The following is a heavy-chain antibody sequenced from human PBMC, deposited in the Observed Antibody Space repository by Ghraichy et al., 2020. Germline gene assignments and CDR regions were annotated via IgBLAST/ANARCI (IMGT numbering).Heavy chain of an antibody. CDR2: IYPGDSDT. J-gene: IGHJ5*02. Sequence: GGSLRLSCKGSGYSFTSYWIGWVRQMPGKGLEWMGIIYPGDSDTRYSPSFQGQVTISADKCISTAYLQWSSLKASDTAMYYCATRFEYYDILTGYYEGSWFDPWGQGTLVTVSS. CDR3: ATRFEYYDILTGYYEGSWFDP. V-gene: IGHV5-51*01. D-gene: IGHD3-9*01. CDR1: GYSFTSYW.